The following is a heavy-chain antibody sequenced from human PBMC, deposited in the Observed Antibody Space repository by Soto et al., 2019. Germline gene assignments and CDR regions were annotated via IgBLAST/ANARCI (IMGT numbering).Heavy chain of an antibody. Sequence: ASVKVSCKASGYTFTGFSLHWVRQAPGQRLEWMGIINPSGGSTSYAQKFQGRVTMTRDTSTSTVYMELSSLRSEDTAVYYCARNVKDIVATGPAEWGQGTLVTVSS. CDR3: ARNVKDIVATGPAE. V-gene: IGHV1-46*01. CDR2: INPSGGST. D-gene: IGHD5-12*01. CDR1: GYTFTGFS. J-gene: IGHJ4*02.